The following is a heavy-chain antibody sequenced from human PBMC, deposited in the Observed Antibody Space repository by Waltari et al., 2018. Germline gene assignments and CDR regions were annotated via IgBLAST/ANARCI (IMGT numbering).Heavy chain of an antibody. CDR1: GYSISSGYY. Sequence: QVQLQESGPGLVKPSETLSLTCTVSGYSISSGYYWGWIRQPPGKGLEWIGSIYHSGSTYYNPSLKSRVTISVDTSKNQFSLKLSSVTAADTAVYYCARHKGVPTWDYWGQGTLVT. CDR3: ARHKGVPTWDY. J-gene: IGHJ4*02. CDR2: IYHSGST. D-gene: IGHD2-2*01. V-gene: IGHV4-38-2*02.